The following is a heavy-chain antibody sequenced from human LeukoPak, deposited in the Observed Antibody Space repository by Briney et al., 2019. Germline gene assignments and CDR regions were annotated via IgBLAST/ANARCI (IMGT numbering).Heavy chain of an antibody. CDR3: ALGGAARGNYFDY. V-gene: IGHV1-24*01. Sequence: GASVKVSCKVSVYTLTELSMRWVRQAPGKGLEWMGGFDPEDGETIYAQKFQGRVTMTEDTSTDTAYMELSSLRSEDTAVYYCALGGAARGNYFDYWGQGTLVTVSS. D-gene: IGHD6-6*01. J-gene: IGHJ4*02. CDR1: VYTLTELS. CDR2: FDPEDGET.